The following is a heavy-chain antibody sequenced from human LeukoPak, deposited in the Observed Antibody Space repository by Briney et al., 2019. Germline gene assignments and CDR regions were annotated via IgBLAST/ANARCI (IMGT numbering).Heavy chain of an antibody. CDR2: INPNSGGT. Sequence: ASVKVSCKASGYTFTGYYMHWVRQAPGQGLEWMGRINPNSGGTNYAQKFQGRVTMTRDTSISTAYMELSRLRSDDTAVYYCARPSTIFGVVIIGHFDYWGQGTLVTVSS. V-gene: IGHV1-2*06. J-gene: IGHJ4*02. CDR1: GYTFTGYY. CDR3: ARPSTIFGVVIIGHFDY. D-gene: IGHD3-3*01.